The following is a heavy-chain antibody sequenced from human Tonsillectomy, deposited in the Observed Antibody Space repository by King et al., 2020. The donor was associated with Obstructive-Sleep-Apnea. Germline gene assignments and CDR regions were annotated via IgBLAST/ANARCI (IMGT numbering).Heavy chain of an antibody. CDR3: TTDRDFWAYYFDY. V-gene: IGHV3-15*01. CDR1: GFSFKNAW. J-gene: IGHJ4*02. D-gene: IGHD3-3*01. Sequence: VQLVESGGGLLKPGGSLRLSCAASGFSFKNAWMNWVRQAPGKGLEWVGRIKSRTDGGTTDYGAPVKGRFSISRDDSKNTLYLQMNSLKTEDTAMYYCTTDRDFWAYYFDYWGQGTLVTVSS. CDR2: IKSRTDGGTT.